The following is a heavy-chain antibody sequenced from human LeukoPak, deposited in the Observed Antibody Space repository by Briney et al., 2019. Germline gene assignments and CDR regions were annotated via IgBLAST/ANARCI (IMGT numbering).Heavy chain of an antibody. D-gene: IGHD3-22*01. CDR2: IIPIFGTA. CDR1: GGTFSSYA. CDR3: ARGGVSVVVRTFDVFDI. Sequence: ASVNVSCKASGGTFSSYAISWVRQAPGQGLEWMGGIIPIFGTANYAQKFQGRVTITADESTSTAYMELSSLRSEDTAVYYCARGGVSVVVRTFDVFDIWGQGTMVTVSS. J-gene: IGHJ3*02. V-gene: IGHV1-69*13.